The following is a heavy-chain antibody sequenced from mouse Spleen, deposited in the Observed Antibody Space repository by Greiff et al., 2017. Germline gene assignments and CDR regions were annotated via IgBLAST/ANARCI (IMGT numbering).Heavy chain of an antibody. CDR2: IDPETGGT. J-gene: IGHJ2*01. D-gene: IGHD2-3*01. Sequence: QVQLKESGAELVRPGASVTLSCKASGYTFTDYEMHWVKQTPVHGLEWIGAIDPETGGTAYNQKFKGKAILTADKSSSTAYIELRSLTSEDSAVYYCTRGGYYPYFDYWGQGTTLTVSS. CDR3: TRGGYYPYFDY. V-gene: IGHV1-15*01. CDR1: GYTFTDYE.